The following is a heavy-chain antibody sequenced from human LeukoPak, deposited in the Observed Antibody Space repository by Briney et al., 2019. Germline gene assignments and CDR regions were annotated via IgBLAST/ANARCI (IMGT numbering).Heavy chain of an antibody. CDR2: IDPSDSYT. CDR3: ATITTEYYFDY. D-gene: IGHD4-11*01. V-gene: IGHV5-10-1*01. CDR1: GYSFTSYW. Sequence: GESLKIYCQGSGYSFTSYWITWVRQMPGKGLEWVGRIDPSDSYTDYSPSFQGHVTVSSDKSISTAYLQWSSLKASDTAMYYCATITTEYYFDYWGQGTLVTVSS. J-gene: IGHJ4*02.